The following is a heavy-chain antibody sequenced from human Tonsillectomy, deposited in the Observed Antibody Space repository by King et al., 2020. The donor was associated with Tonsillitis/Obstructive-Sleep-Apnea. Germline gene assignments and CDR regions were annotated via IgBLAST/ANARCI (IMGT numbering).Heavy chain of an antibody. V-gene: IGHV4-39*02. CDR1: GGSISTSSYY. CDR2: VYYRGSS. Sequence: LQLQESGPGLVKPSETLSLTCTVSGGSISTSSYYWAWIRQPPGKGLEGIGSVYYRGSSYYNPSLKSRVTISLDTSKNNFSLKLNSVTAADTAVYYCARLRPDITMPPGIEYWGQGTLVTVSS. D-gene: IGHD3-10*01. J-gene: IGHJ4*02. CDR3: ARLRPDITMPPGIEY.